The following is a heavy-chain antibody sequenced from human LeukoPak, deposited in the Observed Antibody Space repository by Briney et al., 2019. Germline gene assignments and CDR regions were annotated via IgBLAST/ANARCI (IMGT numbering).Heavy chain of an antibody. Sequence: ASVTVSCKASGYTFSGYYMHWVRQAPGQGLEWMGWINPKSGGTNYAQKFQGRVTMSRDTSISTAYMELSSLRSEDTAVYYCASQTYYYGSGSYSQTSYFDYWGQGTLVTVSS. J-gene: IGHJ4*02. V-gene: IGHV1-2*02. D-gene: IGHD3-10*01. CDR2: INPKSGGT. CDR3: ASQTYYYGSGSYSQTSYFDY. CDR1: GYTFSGYY.